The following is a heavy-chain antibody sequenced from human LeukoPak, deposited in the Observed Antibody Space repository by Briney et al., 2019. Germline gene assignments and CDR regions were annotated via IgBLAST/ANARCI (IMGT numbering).Heavy chain of an antibody. V-gene: IGHV4-39*01. J-gene: IGHJ4*02. CDR2: IYYTGST. CDR1: GGSISSNNYY. D-gene: IGHD2/OR15-2a*01. Sequence: SETLSLTCTVSGGSISSNNYYWAWIRQPPGKGLEWIANIYYTGSTYYNPSLKNRVTISVDTSKNQFSLKVMSLTAADTAVYYCASLKVPGHFDYWAREPWSPSLQ. CDR3: ASLKVPGHFDY.